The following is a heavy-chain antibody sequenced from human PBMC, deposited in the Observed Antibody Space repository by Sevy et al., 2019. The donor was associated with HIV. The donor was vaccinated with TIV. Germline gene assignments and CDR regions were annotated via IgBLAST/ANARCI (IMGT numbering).Heavy chain of an antibody. CDR2: ISSSSSYI. CDR1: GFTFSSYN. CDR3: ARDDVVITSYFDY. J-gene: IGHJ4*02. D-gene: IGHD3-22*01. Sequence: GSLRLSCAASGFTFSSYNMNWVRQAPGKGLEWVSSISSSSSYIYYADSVKGRFTISRDNAKNSLYLQMNSLRAEDTAVYYCARDDVVITSYFDYWGQGTLVTVSS. V-gene: IGHV3-21*01.